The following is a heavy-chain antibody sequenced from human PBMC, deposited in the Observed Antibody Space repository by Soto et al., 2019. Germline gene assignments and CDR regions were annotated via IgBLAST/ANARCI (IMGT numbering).Heavy chain of an antibody. CDR3: AKEGYCSSTSCYVDY. D-gene: IGHD2-2*01. V-gene: IGHV3-30*18. J-gene: IGHJ4*02. CDR2: ISYDGSNK. CDR1: GFTFSSYG. Sequence: QVQLVESGGGVVQPGRSLRLSCAASGFTFSSYGMHWVRQAPGKGREWVAVISYDGSNKYYADSVKGRFTISRDKSKNTLYLQMNSLRAEDTAVYYCAKEGYCSSTSCYVDYWGQGTLVTVSS.